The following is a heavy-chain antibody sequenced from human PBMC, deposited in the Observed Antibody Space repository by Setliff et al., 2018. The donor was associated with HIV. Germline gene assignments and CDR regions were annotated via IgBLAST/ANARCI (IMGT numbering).Heavy chain of an antibody. Sequence: PSETLSLTCTVSGGSISSGYYYWSWIRQPPGKGREWIGYSDYSGSTNYNPTLKSRFTIKVDKSKNQFSLKSTSVTAADTAVYFCARAPRLVPAVSYFDYWGQGTLVTVSS. CDR3: ARAPRLVPAVSYFDY. CDR1: GGSISSGYYY. CDR2: SDYSGST. D-gene: IGHD2-2*01. J-gene: IGHJ4*02. V-gene: IGHV4-30-4*08.